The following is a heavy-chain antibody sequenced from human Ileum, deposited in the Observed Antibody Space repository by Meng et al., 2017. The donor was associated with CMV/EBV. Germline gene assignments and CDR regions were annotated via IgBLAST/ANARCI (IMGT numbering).Heavy chain of an antibody. CDR3: ARMYCTSTTCYTDAFDF. CDR2: INEDGSQE. Sequence: GESLKISCVASGFTFGSFAMNWVRQAPGKGLEWVANINEDGSQEYFLDSVRGRFTISRDNAKSSLSLQMNSLRADDTALYYCARMYCTSTTCYTDAFDFWGQGTMVTVSS. CDR1: GFTFGSFA. V-gene: IGHV3-7*01. J-gene: IGHJ3*01. D-gene: IGHD2-2*02.